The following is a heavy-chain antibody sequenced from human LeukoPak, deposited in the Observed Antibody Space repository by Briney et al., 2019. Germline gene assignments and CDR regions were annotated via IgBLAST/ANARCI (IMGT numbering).Heavy chain of an antibody. CDR3: ARGCSPGTCSPFDY. CDR1: GFTFSTYS. CDR2: ISSSISTV. Sequence: PGGTVRLSCAASGFTFSTYSMNWDRQAPGKGLEWVSYISSSISTVYYADSVRGRFTISRDNAKNSLFLQMNSLRDEDTAVYYCARGCSPGTCSPFDYWGQGTLDTVSS. V-gene: IGHV3-48*02. D-gene: IGHD2-15*01. J-gene: IGHJ4*02.